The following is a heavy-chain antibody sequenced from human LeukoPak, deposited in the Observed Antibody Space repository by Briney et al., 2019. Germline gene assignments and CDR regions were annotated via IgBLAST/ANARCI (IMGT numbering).Heavy chain of an antibody. D-gene: IGHD5-12*01. CDR1: GGTFSSYA. V-gene: IGHV1-69*04. Sequence: GASVKVSCKASGGTFSSYAINWVRQAPGQGLDWMGRIIPILDVANYAERFQGRVTITADESTNTAYMELSSLRYEDTAIYYCARDSGYYKERDTWGQGTLVTVSS. J-gene: IGHJ5*02. CDR2: IIPILDVA. CDR3: ARDSGYYKERDT.